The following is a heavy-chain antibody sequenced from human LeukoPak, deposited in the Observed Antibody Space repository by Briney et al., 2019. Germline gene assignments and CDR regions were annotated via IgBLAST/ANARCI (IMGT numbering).Heavy chain of an antibody. J-gene: IGHJ4*02. D-gene: IGHD3-22*01. CDR1: GFTFSDYY. CDR2: ISSSGSTI. CDR3: ARDSSGYYSYPDY. Sequence: GGSLRLSCAASGFTFSDYYMSWIRRAPGKGLEWVSYISSSGSTIYYADSVKGRFTISRDNAKNSLYLQMNSLRAEDTAVYYCARDSSGYYSYPDYWGQGTLVTVSS. V-gene: IGHV3-11*04.